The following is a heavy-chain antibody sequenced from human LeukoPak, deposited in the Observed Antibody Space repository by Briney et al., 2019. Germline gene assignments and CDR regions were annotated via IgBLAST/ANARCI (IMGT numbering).Heavy chain of an antibody. Sequence: ASVRVSCKASGYSFTTYYIHWVRQAPGQGLEWMGVINPSGGSTSFAQKFQARPTMTRDTSTSTVYMELSGLSSEDTAVYYCAREIVVVPSAMGFDPWGQGTLVTVSS. D-gene: IGHD2-2*01. CDR2: INPSGGST. CDR1: GYSFTTYY. CDR3: AREIVVVPSAMGFDP. V-gene: IGHV1-46*01. J-gene: IGHJ5*02.